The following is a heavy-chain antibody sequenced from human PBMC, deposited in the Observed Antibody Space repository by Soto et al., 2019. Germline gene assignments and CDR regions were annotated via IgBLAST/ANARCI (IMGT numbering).Heavy chain of an antibody. V-gene: IGHV3-30*18. CDR2: ISYDGSNK. CDR3: AKDLSRIPGRLGY. J-gene: IGHJ4*02. Sequence: GGSLRLSCAASGFTFSSYGMHWVRQAPGKGLEWVAVISYDGSNKYYADSVKGRFTISRDNSKNTLYLQMNSLRAEDTAVYYYAKDLSRIPGRLGYWGQGTLVTVSS. CDR1: GFTFSSYG.